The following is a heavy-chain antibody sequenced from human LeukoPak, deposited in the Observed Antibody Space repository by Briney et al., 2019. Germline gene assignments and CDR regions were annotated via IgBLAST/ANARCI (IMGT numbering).Heavy chain of an antibody. J-gene: IGHJ6*02. CDR1: GFTFSNFA. Sequence: GGSLRLSCAASGFTFSNFAMSWVRQAPGKGLEWVSSISSGGAYTYYADSVKGRSTISRDNSKNTLYLQMNSLRAEDTAVYYCAKDPYSSSSGGPYAMDVWGQGTTVTVSS. D-gene: IGHD6-6*01. V-gene: IGHV3-23*01. CDR3: AKDPYSSSSGGPYAMDV. CDR2: ISSGGAYT.